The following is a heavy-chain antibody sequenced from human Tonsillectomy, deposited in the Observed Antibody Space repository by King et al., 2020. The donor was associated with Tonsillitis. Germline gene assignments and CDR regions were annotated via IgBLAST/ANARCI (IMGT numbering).Heavy chain of an antibody. J-gene: IGHJ4*02. V-gene: IGHV3-30*04. CDR3: ARGLECGSCYQESIH. CDR2: ISYDGSNK. Sequence: VQLVESGGGVVQPGRSLRLSCAASGFTFSSYAMHWVRQAPGKGLEWVAVISYDGSNKYYADSVKGRFTISSDNSKNTLYLQMNSLSAEDTAVYYCARGLECGSCYQESIHWGQGTLVTVSS. CDR1: GFTFSSYA. D-gene: IGHD2-15*01.